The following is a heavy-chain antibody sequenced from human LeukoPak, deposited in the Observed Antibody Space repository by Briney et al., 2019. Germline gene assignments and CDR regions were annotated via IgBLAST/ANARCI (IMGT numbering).Heavy chain of an antibody. Sequence: SETLSLTCTVSGGSISSGDYYWSWIRQPPGKGLEWIGYIYYSGSTYYNPPLKSRVTISVDTSKNQFSLKLSSVTAADTAVYYCARLRLNDAFDIWGQGTMVTVSS. V-gene: IGHV4-30-4*08. CDR3: ARLRLNDAFDI. D-gene: IGHD6-19*01. CDR1: GGSISSGDYY. CDR2: IYYSGST. J-gene: IGHJ3*02.